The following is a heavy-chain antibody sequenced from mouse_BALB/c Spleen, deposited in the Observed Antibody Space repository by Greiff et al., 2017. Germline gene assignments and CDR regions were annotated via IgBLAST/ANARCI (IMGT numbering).Heavy chain of an antibody. Sequence: VQLQQSGAELAKPGASVKMSCKASGYTFTSYWMHWVKQRPGQGLEWIGNINPSTGYTEYNQKFKDKATLTADKSSSTAYMQLSSLTSEDSAVYYCARARITTAYWYFDVWGAGTTVTVSS. CDR1: GYTFTSYW. D-gene: IGHD1-2*01. CDR2: INPSTGYT. V-gene: IGHV1-7*01. CDR3: ARARITTAYWYFDV. J-gene: IGHJ1*01.